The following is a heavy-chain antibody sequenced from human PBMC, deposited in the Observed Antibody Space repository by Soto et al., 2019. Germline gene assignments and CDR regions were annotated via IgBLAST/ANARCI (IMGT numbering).Heavy chain of an antibody. CDR2: INHSGST. J-gene: IGHJ6*02. D-gene: IGHD6-6*01. Sequence: QVQLQQWGAGLLKPSETLSLTCAVYGGSFSGYYWRWIRQPPGKGLEWIGEINHSGSTNYNPSLKSRVTISVDTSKNQFSLKLSSVTAADTAVYYCARGLDDTDLIAALNYYYYGMDVWGQGTTVTVSS. CDR1: GGSFSGYY. V-gene: IGHV4-34*01. CDR3: ARGLDDTDLIAALNYYYYGMDV.